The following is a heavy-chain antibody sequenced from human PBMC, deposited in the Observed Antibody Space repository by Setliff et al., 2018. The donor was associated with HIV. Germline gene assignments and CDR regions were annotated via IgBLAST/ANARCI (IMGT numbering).Heavy chain of an antibody. CDR1: GYSFSNYW. J-gene: IGHJ3*02. Sequence: LKISCKGSGYSFSNYWIGWVRQMPGKGLEWMGIIYPGDSDTRYSPSFQGQVTISADKSISTAYLQWSSLKVSDTAMYYCARQPPRGSGYAFDIWGQGTMVTVSS. D-gene: IGHD3-22*01. V-gene: IGHV5-51*01. CDR2: IYPGDSDT. CDR3: ARQPPRGSGYAFDI.